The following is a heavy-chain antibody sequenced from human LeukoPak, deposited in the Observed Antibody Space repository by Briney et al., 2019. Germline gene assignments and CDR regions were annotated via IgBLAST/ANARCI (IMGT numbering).Heavy chain of an antibody. V-gene: IGHV4-34*01. D-gene: IGHD2-2*01. Sequence: SETLSLTCAVYGGSFTGYQWTWIRQPPGKGLEWIGEINHSGSTTYNPSLKSRVTISVHTSKNQFSLNLTSITAADTAVYYCARGLGGVVVLPTARGSSRNWFDPWGQGTLVTVSS. CDR1: GGSFTGYQ. J-gene: IGHJ5*02. CDR3: ARGLGGVVVLPTARGSSRNWFDP. CDR2: INHSGST.